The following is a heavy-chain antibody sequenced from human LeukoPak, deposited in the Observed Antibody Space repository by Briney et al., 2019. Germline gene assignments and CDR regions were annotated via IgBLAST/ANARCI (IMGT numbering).Heavy chain of an antibody. CDR3: ARFTLGYYYYYMDV. J-gene: IGHJ6*03. CDR2: IYYSGST. Sequence: SETLSLTCTVSGGSISSSSYYWGWIRQPPGKRLEWIGSIYYSGSTYYNPSLKSRVTISVDTSKNQFSLKLSSVTAADTAVYYCARFTLGYYYYYMDVWGKGTTVTVSS. V-gene: IGHV4-39*01. CDR1: GGSISSSSYY. D-gene: IGHD7-27*01.